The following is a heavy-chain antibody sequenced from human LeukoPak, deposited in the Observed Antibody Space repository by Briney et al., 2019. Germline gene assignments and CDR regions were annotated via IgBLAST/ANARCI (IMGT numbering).Heavy chain of an antibody. V-gene: IGHV5-51*03. CDR2: IYPGDSDT. CDR1: GYSFTSYW. D-gene: IGHD2-2*01. Sequence: PGESLKISCKGSGYSFTSYWIGWVRQMPGKGLEWTGIIYPGDSDTRYSPSFQGQVTISADKSISTAYLQWSSLKATDTAMYYCARLAPSTYCSSTSCSDYFDYWGQGTLVTVSS. CDR3: ARLAPSTYCSSTSCSDYFDY. J-gene: IGHJ4*02.